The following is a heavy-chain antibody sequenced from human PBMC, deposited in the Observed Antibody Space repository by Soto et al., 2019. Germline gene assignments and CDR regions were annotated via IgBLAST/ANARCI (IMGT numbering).Heavy chain of an antibody. CDR1: GFTFGNYA. D-gene: IGHD3-3*01. Sequence: EVQLLESGGGLVQPGGSLRLSCAASGFTFGNYAMSWVRQTPGKGLEWVSSISGSGGHIYYTGSVKGRFTISRDNSKNTLDLPMNSLGADETAVYYCAKGENFDFWGTFNCFDPWGQGTLVTVSS. CDR2: ISGSGGHI. V-gene: IGHV3-23*01. J-gene: IGHJ5*02. CDR3: AKGENFDFWGTFNCFDP.